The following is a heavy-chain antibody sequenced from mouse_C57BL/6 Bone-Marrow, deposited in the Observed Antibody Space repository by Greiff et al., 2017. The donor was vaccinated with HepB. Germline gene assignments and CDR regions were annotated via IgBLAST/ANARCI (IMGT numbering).Heavy chain of an antibody. V-gene: IGHV1-50*01. CDR2: IDPSDSYT. Sequence: QVQLQQSGAELARPGASVKLSCKASGYTFTSYWMQWVKQRPGQGLEWIGEIDPSDSYTNYNQKFKGKATLTVDTSSSTAYMQLSSLTSEDSAVYYCARPGTIDYWGQGTTLTVSS. J-gene: IGHJ2*01. CDR1: GYTFTSYW. D-gene: IGHD4-1*01. CDR3: ARPGTIDY.